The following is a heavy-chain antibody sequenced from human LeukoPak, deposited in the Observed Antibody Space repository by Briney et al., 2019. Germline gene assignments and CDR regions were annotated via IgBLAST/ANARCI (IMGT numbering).Heavy chain of an antibody. D-gene: IGHD6-13*01. J-gene: IGHJ4*02. CDR2: IIPIFGTA. CDR1: GGTFSSYA. Sequence: ASVKVSCKASGGTFSSYAISWVRQAPGQGLEWMGGIIPIFGTANYAQKFQGRVAITADTSTSTAYMELSSLRSEDTAIYYCARDWGSSWFFFDYWGQGTLVTVSS. V-gene: IGHV1-69*06. CDR3: ARDWGSSWFFFDY.